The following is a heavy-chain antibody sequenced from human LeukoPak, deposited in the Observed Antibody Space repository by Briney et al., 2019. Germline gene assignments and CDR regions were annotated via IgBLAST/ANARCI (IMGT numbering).Heavy chain of an antibody. J-gene: IGHJ4*02. CDR1: GFTFSSYA. D-gene: IGHD6-19*01. CDR3: AKASRSYSSGWYYFDY. CDR2: ISGSGGST. V-gene: IGHV3-23*01. Sequence: GGSLRLSRAASGFTFSSYAMSWVRQAPGKALEWVSAISGSGGSTYYADSVKGRFTISRDNSKNTLYLQMNSLRAEDTAVYYCAKASRSYSSGWYYFDYWGQGTLVTVSS.